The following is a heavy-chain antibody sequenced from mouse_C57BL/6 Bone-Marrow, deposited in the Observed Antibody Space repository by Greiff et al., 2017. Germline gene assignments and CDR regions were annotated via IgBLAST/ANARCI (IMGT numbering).Heavy chain of an antibody. CDR1: GFTFSSYG. Sequence: EVQLMESGGDLVKPGGSLKLSCAASGFTFSSYGMSWVRQTPDKRLEWVATISSGGSYTYYPDSVKGRFTISRDNAKNTLYLQMSSLKSEDTAMYYCARQLLFAYWGQGTLVTVSA. CDR2: ISSGGSYT. V-gene: IGHV5-6*01. CDR3: ARQLLFAY. J-gene: IGHJ3*01.